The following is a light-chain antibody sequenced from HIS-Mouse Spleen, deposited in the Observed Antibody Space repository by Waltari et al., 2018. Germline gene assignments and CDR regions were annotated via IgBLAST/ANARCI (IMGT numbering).Light chain of an antibody. CDR3: CSYAGSSTWV. CDR1: SSYVWSYNL. J-gene: IGLJ3*02. CDR2: EGS. V-gene: IGLV2-23*01. Sequence: QSALTQPASVSGSPGQSITISCTGTSSYVWSYNLVSWYQQPPGKAPKLMIYEGSKRPSGVSNRFSGSKSGNTASLTISGLQAEDEADYYCCSYAGSSTWVFGGGTKLTVL.